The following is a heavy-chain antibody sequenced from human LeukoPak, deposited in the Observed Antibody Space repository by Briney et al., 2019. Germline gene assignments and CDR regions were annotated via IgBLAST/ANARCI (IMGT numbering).Heavy chain of an antibody. J-gene: IGHJ4*02. CDR3: ARDAYLADIVDY. CDR1: GFTFSSYS. D-gene: IGHD5-12*01. V-gene: IGHV3-48*02. CDR2: ISGSSSAI. Sequence: GGSLRLSCAASGFTFSSYSMNWVAQAPGKGLEWVSYISGSSSAIYYGDSVKGRFTTSRDNAKNSLDLQMNSLRDEDMAVYYCARDAYLADIVDYWGQGTLVTVSS.